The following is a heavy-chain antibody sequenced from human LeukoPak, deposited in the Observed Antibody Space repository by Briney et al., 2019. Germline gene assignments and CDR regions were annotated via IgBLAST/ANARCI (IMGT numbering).Heavy chain of an antibody. Sequence: PSETLSLTCTVSGGSISSGGYYWSWIRQHPGKGLEWIGYIYYSGSTYYNPSLKSRVTMSVDTSKNQFSLKLSSVTAADTAVYYCARVGWSGSAFDIWGQGTMVTVSS. J-gene: IGHJ3*02. V-gene: IGHV4-31*03. D-gene: IGHD3-3*01. CDR2: IYYSGST. CDR3: ARVGWSGSAFDI. CDR1: GGSISSGGYY.